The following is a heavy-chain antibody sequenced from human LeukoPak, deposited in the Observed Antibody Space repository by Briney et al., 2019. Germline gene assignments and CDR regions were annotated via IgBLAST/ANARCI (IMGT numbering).Heavy chain of an antibody. V-gene: IGHV1-2*02. D-gene: IGHD3-10*01. J-gene: IGHJ3*02. CDR1: GYTFTGYY. CDR3: ASKYYYGSGSYYSAAFDI. Sequence: ASVKVSCKASGYTFTGYYMHWVRQAPGQGLEWMGWINPNSGGTNYAQKFQGRVTMTRDTSISTAYMELSRLRSDDTAVYYCASKYYYGSGSYYSAAFDIWGQGTMVTVSS. CDR2: INPNSGGT.